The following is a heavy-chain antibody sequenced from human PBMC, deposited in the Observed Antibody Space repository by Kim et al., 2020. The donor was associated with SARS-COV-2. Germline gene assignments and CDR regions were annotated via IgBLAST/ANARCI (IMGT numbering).Heavy chain of an antibody. Sequence: SETLSLTCAVYGGSFSGYYWSWIRQPPGKGLEWIGEINHSGSTNYNPSLKSRVTISVDTSKNQFSLKLSSVTAADTAVYYCASAAGNLDYWGQGTLVTVSS. CDR2: INHSGST. CDR3: ASAAGNLDY. V-gene: IGHV4-34*01. J-gene: IGHJ4*02. CDR1: GGSFSGYY. D-gene: IGHD6-19*01.